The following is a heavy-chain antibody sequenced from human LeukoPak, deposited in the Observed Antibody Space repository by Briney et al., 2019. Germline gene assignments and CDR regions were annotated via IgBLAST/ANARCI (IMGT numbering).Heavy chain of an antibody. CDR3: ARSGTVTSYLY. J-gene: IGHJ4*02. V-gene: IGHV4-59*01. Sequence: SETLSVTCTVSGGSLRPYYWTWIRQPPGKGLEWIGYIYYSGSTNDNPSLKSRVTMSLDTSKNQFSLRLNSVTEADTAVYYCARSGTVTSYLYWGKEVLVTVSS. D-gene: IGHD3-9*01. CDR2: IYYSGST. CDR1: GGSLRPYY.